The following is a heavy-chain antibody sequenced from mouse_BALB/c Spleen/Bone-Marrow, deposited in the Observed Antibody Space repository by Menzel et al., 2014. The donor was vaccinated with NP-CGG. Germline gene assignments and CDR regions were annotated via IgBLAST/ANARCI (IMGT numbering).Heavy chain of an antibody. Sequence: VQLQQSGAELVEPGASVKMSCTASGFNIKDPYMHWVTQRPEQGLEWIGRIDPANGSTKYDPKFQGKATITADTSSNTAYLQLRSHRAQEDADYYHAPRTTDWQGDDWGAGTTGT. CDR1: GFNIKDPY. CDR2: IDPANGST. D-gene: IGHD1-1*01. J-gene: IGHJ1*01. V-gene: IGHV14-3*02. CDR3: APRTTDWQGDD.